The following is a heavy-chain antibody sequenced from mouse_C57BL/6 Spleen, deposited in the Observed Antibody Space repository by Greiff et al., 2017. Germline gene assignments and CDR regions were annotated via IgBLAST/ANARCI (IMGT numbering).Heavy chain of an antibody. CDR2: INPNNGGT. CDR1: GYTFTDYN. Sequence: VQLQQSGPELVKPGASVKIPCKASGYTFTDYNMDWVKQSHGKSLEWIGDINPNNGGTIYNQKFKGKATLTVDKSSSTAHMELRSLTSEDTAVYYCARYYYGSSYGYWYFDVWGTGTTVTVSS. CDR3: ARYYYGSSYGYWYFDV. J-gene: IGHJ1*03. V-gene: IGHV1-18*01. D-gene: IGHD1-1*01.